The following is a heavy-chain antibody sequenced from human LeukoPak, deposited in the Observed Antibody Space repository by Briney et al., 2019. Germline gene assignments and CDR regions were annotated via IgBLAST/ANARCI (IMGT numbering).Heavy chain of an antibody. Sequence: GRSLRLSCAASGFTFSNAWMNWVRQAPGKGLEWVGRIKSKTDGETTDYAAPVNGRFTISRDDSENTLYLQMDSLKSDDTAVYYCSTAVGYWGQGTLVTVSS. D-gene: IGHD1-26*01. CDR3: STAVGY. J-gene: IGHJ4*02. CDR1: GFTFSNAW. V-gene: IGHV3-15*01. CDR2: IKSKTDGETT.